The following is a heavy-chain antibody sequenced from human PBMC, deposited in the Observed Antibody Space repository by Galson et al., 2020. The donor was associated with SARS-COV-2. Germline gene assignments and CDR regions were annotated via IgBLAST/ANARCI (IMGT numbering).Heavy chain of an antibody. V-gene: IGHV3-33*01. CDR3: ARDLRRYYYGMDV. CDR2: IWYDGRNK. CDR1: GFTFGSYG. J-gene: IGHJ6*04. Sequence: TGGSLRLSCAASGFTFGSYGMHWVRQAPGKGLEWVAVIWYDGRNKYYIDSVKGRFTISRDNSRNMLYLQMSSLRAEVTAVYYCARDLRRYYYGMDVWGEGTTVTVSS.